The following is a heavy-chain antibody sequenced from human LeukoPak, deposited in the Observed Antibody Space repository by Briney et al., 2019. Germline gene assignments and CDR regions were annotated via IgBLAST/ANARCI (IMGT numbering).Heavy chain of an antibody. CDR1: GFTFSSYA. CDR3: ARENVPYGSGSYYTNYFDY. CDR2: ISYDGSNK. Sequence: PGGSLRLSCAASGFTFSSYAMHWVRQAPGKGLEWVAVISYDGSNKYYADSVKGRFTISRDNSKNTLYLQMNSLRAEDTAVYYCARENVPYGSGSYYTNYFDYWGQGTLVTVSS. J-gene: IGHJ4*02. D-gene: IGHD3-10*01. V-gene: IGHV3-30-3*01.